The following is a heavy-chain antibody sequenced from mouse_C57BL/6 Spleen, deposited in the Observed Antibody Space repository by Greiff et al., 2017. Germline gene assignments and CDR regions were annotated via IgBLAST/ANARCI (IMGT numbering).Heavy chain of an antibody. V-gene: IGHV2-9-1*01. J-gene: IGHJ1*03. Sequence: VMLVESGPGLVAPSQSLSITCTVSGFSLTSYAISWVRQPPGKGLEWLGVIWTGGGTNYNSALNSRLSISKDNSKSQGFLKMNRLQTDDTARYYCAREGYYDYDDWYFDVWGTGTTVTVSS. D-gene: IGHD2-4*01. CDR2: IWTGGGT. CDR1: GFSLTSYA. CDR3: AREGYYDYDDWYFDV.